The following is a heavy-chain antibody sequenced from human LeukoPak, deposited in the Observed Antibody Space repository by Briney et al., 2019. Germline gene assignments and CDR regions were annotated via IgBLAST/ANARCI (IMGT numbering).Heavy chain of an antibody. CDR2: IWYDGSNK. D-gene: IGHD3-22*01. Sequence: GGSLRLSCAASGFTFSSYGMHWVRQAPGKGLEWVAVIWYDGSNKYYADSVKGRFTISRDNSKNTLYLQMNSLRAEDTAVYYCARDYEGYDSSGPNWFDPWGQGTLVTVSS. CDR3: ARDYEGYDSSGPNWFDP. V-gene: IGHV3-33*01. CDR1: GFTFSSYG. J-gene: IGHJ5*02.